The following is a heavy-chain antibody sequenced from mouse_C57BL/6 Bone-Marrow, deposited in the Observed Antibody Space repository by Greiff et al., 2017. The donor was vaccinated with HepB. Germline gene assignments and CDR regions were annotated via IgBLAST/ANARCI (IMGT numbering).Heavy chain of an antibody. D-gene: IGHD2-4*01. Sequence: EVKLVESGEGLVKPGGSLKLSCAASGFTFSSYAMSWVRQTPEKRLEWVAYISSGGDYTYYPDNVKGRFTISRDNAKNNLYLQMSHLKSEDTAMYYCARDRYDYLYAMDYWGQGTSVTVSS. CDR1: GFTFSSYA. CDR2: ISSGGDYT. V-gene: IGHV5S21*01. J-gene: IGHJ4*01. CDR3: ARDRYDYLYAMDY.